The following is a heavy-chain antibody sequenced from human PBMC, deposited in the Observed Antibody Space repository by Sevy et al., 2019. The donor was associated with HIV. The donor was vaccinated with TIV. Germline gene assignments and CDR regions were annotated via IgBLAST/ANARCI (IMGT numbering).Heavy chain of an antibody. CDR3: AHRPTGLYYFDY. Sequence: SGPTLVKPTQTLTLTCTFSGFSLSTSGVGVGWIRQPPGKALEWLALIYWDDDKRYSPSLKSRLTITKDTSKNQVVLTMTNMDPVDTVTYYCAHRPTGLYYFDYWGQGTLVTVSS. J-gene: IGHJ4*02. CDR2: IYWDDDK. V-gene: IGHV2-5*02. CDR1: GFSLSTSGVG.